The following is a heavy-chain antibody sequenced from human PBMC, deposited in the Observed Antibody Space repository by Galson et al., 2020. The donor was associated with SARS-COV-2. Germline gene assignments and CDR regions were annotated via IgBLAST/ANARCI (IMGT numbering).Heavy chain of an antibody. D-gene: IGHD6-13*01. CDR1: GGTISSYY. Sequence: SETLSLTCTVSGGTISSYYWSWIRQPPGTGLEWIGYIYYSGSTNYNPSLKSRVTISVDTSKNQFSLKLSSVTAADTAVYYCASLYSSSWSPFDYWGQGTLVTVSS. V-gene: IGHV4-59*08. CDR2: IYYSGST. CDR3: ASLYSSSWSPFDY. J-gene: IGHJ4*02.